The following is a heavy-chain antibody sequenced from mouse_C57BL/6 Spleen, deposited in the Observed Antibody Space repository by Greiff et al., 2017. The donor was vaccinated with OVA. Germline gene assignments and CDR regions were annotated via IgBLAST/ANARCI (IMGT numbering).Heavy chain of an antibody. CDR2: IDPATGGT. Sequence: QVQLQQSGAELVRPGASVTLSCKASGYTFTDYEMHWVKQTPVHGLEWIGAIDPATGGTAYNQKFKGKAILTADKSSSTAYIELRSLTSEDAAVYYCTRGYFEIAYWGQGTLVTVSA. CDR3: TRGYFEIAY. V-gene: IGHV1-15*01. D-gene: IGHD1-2*01. J-gene: IGHJ3*01. CDR1: GYTFTDYE.